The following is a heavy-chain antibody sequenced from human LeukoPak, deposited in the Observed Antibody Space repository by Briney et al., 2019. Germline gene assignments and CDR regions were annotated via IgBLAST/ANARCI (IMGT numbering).Heavy chain of an antibody. Sequence: ASVKVSRKASGYTFTGYYMHWVRQAPGQGLEWMGWINPNSGGTNYAQKFQGRVTMTRDTSISTAYMELSRLRSDDTAVYYCARDRIGAGSNWFDPWGQGTLVTVSS. J-gene: IGHJ5*02. D-gene: IGHD3-10*01. V-gene: IGHV1-2*02. CDR1: GYTFTGYY. CDR3: ARDRIGAGSNWFDP. CDR2: INPNSGGT.